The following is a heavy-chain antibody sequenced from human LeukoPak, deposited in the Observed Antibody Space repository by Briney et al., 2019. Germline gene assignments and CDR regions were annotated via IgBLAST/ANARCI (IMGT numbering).Heavy chain of an antibody. V-gene: IGHV4-61*01. CDR2: FYYSGST. D-gene: IGHD4-17*01. Sequence: PSETLSLTCSVSGDSVRNDFYYWSWIRQPPGKGLEWIGHFYYSGSTNYNPSLKSRVTISVDRSKNQFSLRLSSVTPADTAVYYCARGVMTTVTTLDYWGQGTLVTVSS. CDR1: GDSVRNDFYY. J-gene: IGHJ4*02. CDR3: ARGVMTTVTTLDY.